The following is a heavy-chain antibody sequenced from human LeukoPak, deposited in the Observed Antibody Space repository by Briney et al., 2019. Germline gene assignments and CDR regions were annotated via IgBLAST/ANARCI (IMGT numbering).Heavy chain of an antibody. CDR1: GYTFTSYA. D-gene: IGHD3-3*01. CDR2: INTNTGNP. CDR3: ARNFPITIFGVVIMSAYYYYMDV. Sequence: ASVKVSCKVSGYTFTSYAMNWVRQAPGQGLEWMGWINTNTGNPTYAQGFTGRFVFSLDTSVSTAYLQISSLKAEDTAVYYCARNFPITIFGVVIMSAYYYYMDVWGKGTTVTVSS. J-gene: IGHJ6*03. V-gene: IGHV7-4-1*02.